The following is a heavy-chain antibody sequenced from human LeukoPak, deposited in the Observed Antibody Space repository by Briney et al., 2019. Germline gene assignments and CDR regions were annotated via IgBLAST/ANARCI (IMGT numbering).Heavy chain of an antibody. CDR2: IYYSGST. D-gene: IGHD4-23*01. Sequence: SETLSLTCTVSGGSISSSSYYWGWIRQPPGKGLEWIGSIYYSGSTYYNPSLKSRVTISVDTSKNQFSLKLSSVTAADTAVYYCARHRWIAKSTTVVTTNWFDPWGQGTLVTVSS. J-gene: IGHJ5*02. CDR3: ARHRWIAKSTTVVTTNWFDP. CDR1: GGSISSSSYY. V-gene: IGHV4-39*01.